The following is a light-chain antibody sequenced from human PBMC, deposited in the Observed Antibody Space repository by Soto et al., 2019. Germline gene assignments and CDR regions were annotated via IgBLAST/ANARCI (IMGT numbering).Light chain of an antibody. J-gene: IGKJ5*01. V-gene: IGKV1-39*01. CDR2: AAS. CDR3: QQSYSTPTIT. Sequence: DIQMTQSPSSLSASVGDRVTITCRASQSISSYLHWYQQKPGKAPKLLIYAASSLQSGVPSRFSGSGSGTDFTLTISSLQPEEFATYYCQQSYSTPTITFGQGTRLEIK. CDR1: QSISSY.